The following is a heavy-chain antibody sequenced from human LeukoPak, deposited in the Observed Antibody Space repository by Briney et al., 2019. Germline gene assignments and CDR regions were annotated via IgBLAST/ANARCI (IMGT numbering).Heavy chain of an antibody. V-gene: IGHV1-18*01. CDR2: ISAYNGNT. CDR1: GYTFTSYG. Sequence: ASVKVSCKASGYTFTSYGISWVRQAPGQGLEWMGWISAYNGNTNYAQKLQGRVTMTTDTSTSTAYMELRSLRSDDTAVYYCARVGSGTDYYHYMDVWGKGTTVTVSS. D-gene: IGHD3-10*01. J-gene: IGHJ6*03. CDR3: ARVGSGTDYYHYMDV.